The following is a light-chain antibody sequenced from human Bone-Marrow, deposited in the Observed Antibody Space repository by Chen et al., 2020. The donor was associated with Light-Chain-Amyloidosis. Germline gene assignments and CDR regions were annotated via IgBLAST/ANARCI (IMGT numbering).Light chain of an antibody. V-gene: IGKV3-20*01. Sequence: IVLTQSTGTLSLSPGERATLSCRASQSISNSLAWYQQKPGQAPRLLIYDASSRATGIPVRFSGGGSGTDFTLTISRLGPEDFAVYYCQRYGVFGGGTKVGTK. CDR3: QRYGV. CDR2: DAS. CDR1: QSISNS. J-gene: IGKJ4*01.